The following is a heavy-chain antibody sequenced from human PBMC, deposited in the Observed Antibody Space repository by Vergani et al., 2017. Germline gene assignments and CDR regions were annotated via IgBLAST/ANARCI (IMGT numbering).Heavy chain of an antibody. CDR1: GFTFSSYS. V-gene: IGHV3-21*04. Sequence: EVQLVESGGGLVQPGRSLRLSCAASGFTFSSYSMNWVRQAPGKGLEWVSSISSSSSYIYYADSVKGRFTISRDNGKKSLDLQMNDLRLEDTAFYYCAKAGFDSPYSKSPFFEYWGQGLLVTVSS. J-gene: IGHJ4*02. CDR2: ISSSSSYI. D-gene: IGHD4-11*01. CDR3: AKAGFDSPYSKSPFFEY.